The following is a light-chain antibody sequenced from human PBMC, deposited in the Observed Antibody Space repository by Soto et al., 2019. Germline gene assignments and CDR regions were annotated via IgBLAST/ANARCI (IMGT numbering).Light chain of an antibody. CDR1: QNLGQS. CDR2: GAS. CDR3: QQYKSWPPFT. Sequence: EILMTQSPATLSVSPGDSATLSCRASQNLGQSLAWYQQKAGQAPRLLIYGASTRATGIPARFSGSGSGTEFTLTISSLQSEDFAVYYCQQYKSWPPFTFGQGTRLEIK. J-gene: IGKJ5*01. V-gene: IGKV3-15*01.